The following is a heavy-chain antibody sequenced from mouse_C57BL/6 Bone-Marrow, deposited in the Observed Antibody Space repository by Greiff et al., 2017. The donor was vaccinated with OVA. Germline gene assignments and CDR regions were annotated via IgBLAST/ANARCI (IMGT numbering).Heavy chain of an antibody. J-gene: IGHJ4*01. D-gene: IGHD1-1*01. CDR1: GFTFSDYG. CDR3: ARRGIYYYGSSYYAMDY. V-gene: IGHV5-15*04. Sequence: EVQGVESGGGLVQPGGSLKLSCAASGFTFSDYGMAWVRQAPRKGPEWVAFISNLAYSIYYADTVTGRFTISRENAKNTLYLEMSSLRSEDTAMYYCARRGIYYYGSSYYAMDYWGQGTSVTVSS. CDR2: ISNLAYSI.